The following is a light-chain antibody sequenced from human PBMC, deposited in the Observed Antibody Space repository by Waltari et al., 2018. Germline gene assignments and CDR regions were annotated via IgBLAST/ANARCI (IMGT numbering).Light chain of an antibody. CDR3: QQYYSIPRT. CDR2: WAS. Sequence: DIVMTPSPDSPALPLVERATTHFKSPQSVLYSYKNNSYLAWYQQKPGQPPKLLIYWASTRESGVPYRFSGSASGTDFTLTISSLQAEDVAVYYCQQYYSIPRTFGQGTKLEIK. J-gene: IGKJ2*02. CDR1: QSVLYSYKNNSY. V-gene: IGKV4-1*01.